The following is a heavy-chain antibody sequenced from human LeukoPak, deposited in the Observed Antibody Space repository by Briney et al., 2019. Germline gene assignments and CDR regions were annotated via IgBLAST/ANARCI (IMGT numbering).Heavy chain of an antibody. CDR1: GSTFSTSA. Sequence: QAGGSLRLSCAASGSTFSTSAMSWVRQAPGKGLEWVSGISGSGDSTYYVDSVKGRFTISRDNSKSTLYLHMNSLRAEDTAIYYCAKQRSEVPVAASNYWGQGTLVTVSS. CDR3: AKQRSEVPVAASNY. J-gene: IGHJ4*02. V-gene: IGHV3-23*01. D-gene: IGHD2-2*01. CDR2: ISGSGDST.